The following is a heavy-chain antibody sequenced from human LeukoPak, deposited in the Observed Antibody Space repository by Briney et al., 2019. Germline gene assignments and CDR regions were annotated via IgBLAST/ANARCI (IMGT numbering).Heavy chain of an antibody. V-gene: IGHV4-31*03. Sequence: SETLSLTCSVSGGSISSGNYFWSWIRQHPGKGLEWIGYIYYSGSTYYNPSLKSRVTISVDTSKNQFSLKLSSVTAADTAVYYCAGGYCTSTSCPYYWGQGTLVTVSS. D-gene: IGHD2-2*01. J-gene: IGHJ4*02. CDR1: GGSISSGNYF. CDR2: IYYSGST. CDR3: AGGYCTSTSCPYY.